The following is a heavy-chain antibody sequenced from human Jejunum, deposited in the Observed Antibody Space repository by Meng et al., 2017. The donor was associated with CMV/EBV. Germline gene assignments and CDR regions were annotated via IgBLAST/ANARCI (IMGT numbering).Heavy chain of an antibody. CDR2: INPDGSEK. CDR3: ARGSYDYWSGHHNFWSGYLPYGMDV. Sequence: VRKAPGKGLEWGANINPDGSEKHYVDSVKGRFTISRDNAKNSLYLQMNSLRAEDSAVYYCARGSYDYWSGHHNFWSGYLPYGMDVWGQGTTVTVSS. D-gene: IGHD3-3*01. J-gene: IGHJ6*02. V-gene: IGHV3-7*01.